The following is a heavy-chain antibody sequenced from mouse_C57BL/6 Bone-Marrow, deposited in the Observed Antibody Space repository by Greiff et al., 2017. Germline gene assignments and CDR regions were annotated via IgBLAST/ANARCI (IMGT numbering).Heavy chain of an antibody. V-gene: IGHV1-19*01. Sequence: VQLQQSGPVLVKPGASVKMSCKASGYTFTDYYMNWVKQSHGKSLEWIGVINPYNGGTSYNQKFKGKATLTVDKSSSTAYMELNSLTSEDSAVYYCARSQGYHSFMDYWGQGTSVTVSA. CDR3: ARSQGYHSFMDY. CDR2: INPYNGGT. D-gene: IGHD2-2*01. CDR1: GYTFTDYY. J-gene: IGHJ4*01.